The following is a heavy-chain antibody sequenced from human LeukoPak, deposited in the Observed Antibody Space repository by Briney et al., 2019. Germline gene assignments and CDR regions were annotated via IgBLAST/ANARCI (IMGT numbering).Heavy chain of an antibody. J-gene: IGHJ6*02. D-gene: IGHD3-22*01. CDR3: ARVLLSVQGDSSGYYPDYYYGMDV. V-gene: IGHV3-48*04. CDR1: GFTFSSYS. Sequence: AGGSLRLSCAASGFTFSSYSMNWVRQAPGKGLEWVSYISSSSSTIYYADSVKGRFTISRDNAKNSLYLQMNSLRAEDTAVYYCARVLLSVQGDSSGYYPDYYYGMDVWGQGTTVTVSS. CDR2: ISSSSSTI.